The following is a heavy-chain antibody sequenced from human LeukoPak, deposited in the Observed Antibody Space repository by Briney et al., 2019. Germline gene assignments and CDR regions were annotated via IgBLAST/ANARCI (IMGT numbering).Heavy chain of an antibody. J-gene: IGHJ4*02. CDR2: VSDSGGNT. V-gene: IGHV3-23*01. D-gene: IGHD6-6*01. CDR1: GFTFNSYA. CDR3: ARHRSSWLIDY. Sequence: HSGGSLRLSCAASGFTFNSYAMSWVRQAPWERLQWVSGVSDSGGNTYYADSVRGGFTISRDNSKNTLYLQMNSLRAEDTAVYYCARHRSSWLIDYWGQGTLVTVSS.